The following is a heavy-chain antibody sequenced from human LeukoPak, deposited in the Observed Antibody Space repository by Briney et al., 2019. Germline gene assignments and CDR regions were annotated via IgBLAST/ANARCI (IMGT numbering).Heavy chain of an antibody. CDR3: ARHIVGEQNFDY. Sequence: PGGSLRLSCAASGFTLTTYWMHWVRQAPGKGPEWVASIKDDGSAQFYVDSLEGRFTISRDNAKNTLYLQMDTMRVEDTAVYYCARHIVGEQNFDYWSQGTLVTVSS. V-gene: IGHV3-7*01. CDR2: IKDDGSAQ. D-gene: IGHD3-16*02. J-gene: IGHJ4*02. CDR1: GFTLTTYW.